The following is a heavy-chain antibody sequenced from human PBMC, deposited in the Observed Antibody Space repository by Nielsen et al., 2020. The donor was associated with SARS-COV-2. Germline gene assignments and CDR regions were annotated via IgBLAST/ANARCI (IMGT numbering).Heavy chain of an antibody. CDR2: INPSGGST. Sequence: ASVKVSCKASGYTFTSYYMHWVRQAPGQGLEWMGIINPSGGSTSYAQKFQGRVTMTRDTSTSTVYMELSSLRSEDTAVYYCARGGVPPYRAGAQDYWGQGTLVTVSA. V-gene: IGHV1-46*01. J-gene: IGHJ4*02. CDR1: GYTFTSYY. CDR3: ARGGVPPYRAGAQDY. D-gene: IGHD1-26*01.